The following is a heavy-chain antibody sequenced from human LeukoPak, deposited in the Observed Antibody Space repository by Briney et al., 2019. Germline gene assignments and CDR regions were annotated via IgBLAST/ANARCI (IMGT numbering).Heavy chain of an antibody. CDR2: INHSGST. CDR1: GGSISSGGYS. CDR3: ARGDIVVVPAAPGVFWFDP. D-gene: IGHD2-2*01. Sequence: PSQTLSLTCAVSGGSISSGGYSWSWIRQPPGKGLEWIGYINHSGSTNYNPSLKSRVTISVDTSKNQFSLKLSSVTAADTAVYYCARGDIVVVPAAPGVFWFDPWGQGTLVTVSS. V-gene: IGHV4-30-2*01. J-gene: IGHJ5*02.